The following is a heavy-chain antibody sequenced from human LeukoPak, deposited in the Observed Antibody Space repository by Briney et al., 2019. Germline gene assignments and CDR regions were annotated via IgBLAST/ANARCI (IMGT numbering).Heavy chain of an antibody. J-gene: IGHJ6*02. CDR3: ARDNHDFWSGYPTYYYYGMDV. Sequence: GASVKVSCKASGYTFTSYGIRWVRQAPGQGLEWMGWISAYNGNTNYAQKLQGRVTMTTDTSTSTAYMELRSLRSDDTAVYYCARDNHDFWSGYPTYYYYGMDVWGQGTTVTVSS. V-gene: IGHV1-18*01. CDR1: GYTFTSYG. D-gene: IGHD3-3*01. CDR2: ISAYNGNT.